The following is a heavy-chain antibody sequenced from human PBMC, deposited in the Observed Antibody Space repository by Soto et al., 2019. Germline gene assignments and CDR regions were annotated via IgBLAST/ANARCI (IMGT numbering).Heavy chain of an antibody. J-gene: IGHJ4*02. CDR2: IWYDGSNK. D-gene: IGHD6-13*01. V-gene: IGHV3-33*01. CDR1: GFTFSSYG. CDR3: ARDRWTYSSSWAFDY. Sequence: QVQLVESGGGVVQPGRSLRLSCAASGFTFSSYGMHWVRQAPGKGLEWVAVIWYDGSNKYYADSVKGRFTISRDNSKNRLYLQMNSLRAEDTAVYYCARDRWTYSSSWAFDYWGQGTLVTVSS.